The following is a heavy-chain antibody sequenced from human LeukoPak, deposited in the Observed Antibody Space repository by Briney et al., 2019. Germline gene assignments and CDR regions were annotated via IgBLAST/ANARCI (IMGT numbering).Heavy chain of an antibody. V-gene: IGHV4-34*01. D-gene: IGHD4-11*01. Sequence: SETRSLTCAVYGGSFSGYYWSWIRQPPGKGLEWIGEINHSGSTNYNPSLKSRVTISVDTSKNQFSLKLSSVTAADTAVYYCAGKVYSVDYWGQGTLVTVSS. J-gene: IGHJ4*02. CDR3: AGKVYSVDY. CDR1: GGSFSGYY. CDR2: INHSGST.